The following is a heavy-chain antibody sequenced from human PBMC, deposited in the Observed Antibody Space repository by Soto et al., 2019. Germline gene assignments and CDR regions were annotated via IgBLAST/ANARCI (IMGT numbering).Heavy chain of an antibody. CDR2: INHNSGGT. CDR3: ARGKAIDAEIYNLFDP. J-gene: IGHJ5*02. CDR1: GYTFTGYY. Sequence: QVQLVQSGAEVKKPGASVKISCKASGYTFTGYYIHWVRQAPGQGLEWMGWINHNSGGTDYAQKFQGWVTMTRDTSISTVYMELRRLRSADTSVYYCARGKAIDAEIYNLFDPWGQGTLVTVSS. D-gene: IGHD2-2*01. V-gene: IGHV1-2*04.